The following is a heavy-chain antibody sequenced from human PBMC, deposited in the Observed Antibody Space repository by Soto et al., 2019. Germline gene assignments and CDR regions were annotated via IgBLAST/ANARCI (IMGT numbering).Heavy chain of an antibody. CDR1: GYTFTSYG. D-gene: IGHD3-3*01. V-gene: IGHV1-18*01. J-gene: IGHJ6*03. CDR3: ARFITIFGVAGGSYYYYYMDV. Sequence: QVQLVQSGAEVKKPGASVKVSCKASGYTFTSYGISWVRQAPGQGLEWMGWISAYNGNTNYAQKLQGRVTMTTDTSTSTAYMELRSLRSDDTAVYYCARFITIFGVAGGSYYYYYMDVWGNGTTVTVSS. CDR2: ISAYNGNT.